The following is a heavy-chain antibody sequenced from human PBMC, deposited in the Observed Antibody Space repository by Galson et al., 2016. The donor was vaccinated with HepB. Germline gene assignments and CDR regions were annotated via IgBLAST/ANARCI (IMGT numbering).Heavy chain of an antibody. CDR3: AKRHYYGSGSFDY. CDR2: VSYSGGST. D-gene: IGHD3-10*01. V-gene: IGHV3-23*01. J-gene: IGHJ4*02. CDR1: GFTFSNYG. Sequence: SLRLSCAASGFTFSNYGVSWVRQAPGKGLEWVSTVSYSGGSTYYADSVKGRFTTSRDNSKNTLFLQMNSLRVEDTAIYYCAKRHYYGSGSFDYWGQGTLVTVSS.